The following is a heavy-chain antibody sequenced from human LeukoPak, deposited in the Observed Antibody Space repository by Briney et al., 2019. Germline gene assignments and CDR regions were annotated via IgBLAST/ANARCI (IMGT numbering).Heavy chain of an antibody. D-gene: IGHD3-16*02. Sequence: GGSLRLSCAASGITFSSYGMSWVRQAPGKGLEWVSSISSTGGTTYYADSVKGRFTISRDNSKNALYLQMNSLRAEDTAVYYCAKDNDYVWGSYRPTGEFDYWGQGTLVTVSS. V-gene: IGHV3-23*01. CDR1: GITFSSYG. CDR2: ISSTGGTT. CDR3: AKDNDYVWGSYRPTGEFDY. J-gene: IGHJ4*02.